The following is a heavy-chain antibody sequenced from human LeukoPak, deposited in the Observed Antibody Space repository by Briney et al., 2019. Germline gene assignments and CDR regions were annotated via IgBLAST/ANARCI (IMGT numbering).Heavy chain of an antibody. CDR2: IDMSWST. CDR1: SGSISSYY. CDR3: ARELMARVSTSPLRRRSYSYMDV. Sequence: SEALSLTCSVSSGSISSYYWSWIRRPAGKGLEWIGHIDMSWSTNYNPSLKSRVTMSVDTSKNQFSLNLSSVTAADTAIYYCARELMARVSTSPLRRRSYSYMDVWGKGTTVTVSS. V-gene: IGHV4-4*07. J-gene: IGHJ6*03. D-gene: IGHD5-24*01.